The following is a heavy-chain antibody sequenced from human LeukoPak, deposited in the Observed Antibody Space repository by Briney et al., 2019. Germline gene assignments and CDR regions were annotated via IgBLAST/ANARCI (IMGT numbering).Heavy chain of an antibody. Sequence: GGSLRLSCAASGSTFSSYSMNWVRQAPGKGLEWVSSISSSSSYIYYADSVKGRFTISRDNAKNSLYLQMNSLRAENTAVYYCAREYSSSSYYYGMDVWGQGTTVTVSS. V-gene: IGHV3-21*01. CDR1: GSTFSSYS. CDR3: AREYSSSSYYYGMDV. CDR2: ISSSSSYI. J-gene: IGHJ6*02. D-gene: IGHD6-6*01.